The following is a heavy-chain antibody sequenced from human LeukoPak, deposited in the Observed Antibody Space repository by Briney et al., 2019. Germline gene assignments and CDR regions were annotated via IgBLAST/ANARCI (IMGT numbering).Heavy chain of an antibody. CDR1: GFTFSTYN. D-gene: IGHD3-9*01. J-gene: IGHJ4*02. Sequence: PGGSLRLSCTASGFTFSTYNMNWVRQAPGKGLEWVSSISTSSSYIYYADSVKGRFTISRDNAKNSLYLQMNSLRAEDTAVYYCARDRFYLTGYFGLDYWGQGTLVTVSS. CDR3: ARDRFYLTGYFGLDY. V-gene: IGHV3-21*04. CDR2: ISTSSSYI.